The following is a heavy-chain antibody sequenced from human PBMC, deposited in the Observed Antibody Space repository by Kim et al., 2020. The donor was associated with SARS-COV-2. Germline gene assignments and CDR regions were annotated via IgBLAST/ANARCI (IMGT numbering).Heavy chain of an antibody. CDR2: GSK. V-gene: IGHV1-46*01. D-gene: IGHD2-21*02. Sequence: GSKSTARKFQGRVTMTRDTSSSTVYMELSSLRSEDTAVYYCARARLDAFDIWGQGTMVTVSS. CDR3: ARARLDAFDI. J-gene: IGHJ3*02.